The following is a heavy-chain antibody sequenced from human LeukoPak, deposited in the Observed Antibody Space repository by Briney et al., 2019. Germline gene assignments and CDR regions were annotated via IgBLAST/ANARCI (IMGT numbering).Heavy chain of an antibody. V-gene: IGHV4-59*01. D-gene: IGHD4-17*01. CDR2: IYYSGST. Sequence: PSETLSLTCTVSGGSISSYYWSWIRQPPGKGLEWIGYIYYSGSTNYNPSLKSRVTISEDTSKNQFSLKLSPVTAADTAVYYCARIYYGDYYYYYMDVWGKGTTVTVSS. CDR3: ARIYYGDYYYYYMDV. J-gene: IGHJ6*03. CDR1: GGSISSYY.